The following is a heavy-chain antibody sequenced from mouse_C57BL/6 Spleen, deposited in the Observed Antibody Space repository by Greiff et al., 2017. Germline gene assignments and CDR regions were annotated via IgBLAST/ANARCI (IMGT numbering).Heavy chain of an antibody. CDR1: GYTFTSYW. J-gene: IGHJ4*01. D-gene: IGHD4-1*01. V-gene: IGHV1-55*01. CDR2: IYPGSGST. CDR3: ARNWDDNYAMDY. Sequence: VQLQQPGAELVKPGASVKMSCKASGYTFTSYWITWVKQRPGQGLEWIGDIYPGSGSTNYNEKFKSKATLTVDTSSSTAYMQLSSLTAEDSAVYYCARNWDDNYAMDYWGQGTSVTVSS.